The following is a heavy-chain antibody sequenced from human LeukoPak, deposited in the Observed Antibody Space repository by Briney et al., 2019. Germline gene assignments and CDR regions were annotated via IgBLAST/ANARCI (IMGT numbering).Heavy chain of an antibody. J-gene: IGHJ4*02. V-gene: IGHV3-48*03. Sequence: GGSLRLSCSASGFPFSSYAMHWVRQAPGKGLQWVSDISSSGTTIYYADSVKGRFPISRDNAKNSLYLQMNSLRAEDTAVYYCARKYCSTTSFLFDNWGQGTLVTVSS. D-gene: IGHD2-2*01. CDR2: ISSSGTTI. CDR1: GFPFSSYA. CDR3: ARKYCSTTSFLFDN.